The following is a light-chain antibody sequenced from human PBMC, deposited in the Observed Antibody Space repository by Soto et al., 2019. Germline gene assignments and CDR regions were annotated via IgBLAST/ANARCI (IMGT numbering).Light chain of an antibody. J-gene: IGLJ2*01. CDR2: EVG. Sequence: QSALTQPASVSGSPGQSITISCTGTSSDLGGYDYVSWYQQHPGKAPQLVIYEVGNRPSGVSNRFSGSKSGNTASLTISGLQAEDEADYYCSSYTRSSTWVFGGGTQLTVL. CDR1: SSDLGGYDY. CDR3: SSYTRSSTWV. V-gene: IGLV2-14*01.